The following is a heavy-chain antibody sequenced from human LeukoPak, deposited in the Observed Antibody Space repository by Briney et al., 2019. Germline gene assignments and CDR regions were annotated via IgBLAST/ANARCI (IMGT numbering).Heavy chain of an antibody. CDR1: GASVSSRNYY. CDR3: ARDLYGSGSFLPESP. D-gene: IGHD3-10*01. V-gene: IGHV4-61*01. J-gene: IGHJ5*02. Sequence: PSETLSLTCTVSGASVSSRNYYWSWIRQPPGKGLEWIGYVYYTGSTNYNPSLQSRVTMSVDTSKNQFSLKLTSVTAADTAVYYCARDLYGSGSFLPESPWGQGTLLTVSS. CDR2: VYYTGST.